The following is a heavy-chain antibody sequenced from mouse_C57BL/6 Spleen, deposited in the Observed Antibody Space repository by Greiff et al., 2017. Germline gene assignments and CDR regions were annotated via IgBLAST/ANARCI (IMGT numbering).Heavy chain of an antibody. V-gene: IGHV1-18*01. CDR3: AIPFYDYDGYFDD. CDR2: INPNNGGT. Sequence: EVPLQQSGPELVKPGASVTIPCKASGYTFTDYKMDWVKQSHGKSLEWIGDINPNNGGTIYNQKFKGKATLTGDKSSSTAYMELRSLTSEDTAVYYCAIPFYDYDGYFDDWGTGTTVTVSS. D-gene: IGHD2-4*01. J-gene: IGHJ1*03. CDR1: GYTFTDYK.